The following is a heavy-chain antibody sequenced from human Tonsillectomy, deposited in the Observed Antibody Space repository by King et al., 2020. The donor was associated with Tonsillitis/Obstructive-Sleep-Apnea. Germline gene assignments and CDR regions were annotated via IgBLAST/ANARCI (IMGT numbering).Heavy chain of an antibody. Sequence: VQLVESGGGFVQPGRSLRLSCAASGFTFDDYAMYWVRQAPGKGLEWVSGISWNSGSIGYADSVKGRFTISRDNAKNSLYLQMNSLRAEDTALYYCAKASGFYYMDVWGKGTTVTVSS. CDR3: AKASGFYYMDV. V-gene: IGHV3-9*01. D-gene: IGHD3-10*01. CDR2: ISWNSGSI. CDR1: GFTFDDYA. J-gene: IGHJ6*03.